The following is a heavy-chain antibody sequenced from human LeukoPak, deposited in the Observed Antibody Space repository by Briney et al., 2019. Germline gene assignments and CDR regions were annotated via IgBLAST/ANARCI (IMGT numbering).Heavy chain of an antibody. CDR2: IYYSGST. CDR1: GGSISSYY. J-gene: IGHJ4*02. Sequence: SETLSLTCTVSGGSISSYYWSWIRQPPGKGLEWIGNIYYSGSTNYNPSLKSRVTISVDTSKNQFSLKLSSVTAADTAVYYCARAPYCSSTSCFYFDYWGQGTLVTVSS. D-gene: IGHD2-2*01. V-gene: IGHV4-59*01. CDR3: ARAPYCSSTSCFYFDY.